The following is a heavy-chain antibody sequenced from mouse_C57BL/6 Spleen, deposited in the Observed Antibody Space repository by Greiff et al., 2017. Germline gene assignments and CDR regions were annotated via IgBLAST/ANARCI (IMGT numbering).Heavy chain of an antibody. CDR2: FNPSSGYT. D-gene: IGHD1-1*02. CDR1: GYTFTSYW. Sequence: QVQLQQSGAELAKPGASVKLSCKASGYTFTSYWMHWVKQRPGQGLEWIGNFNPSSGYTKYNQKFQDKATLTVDKSSSTASMQLSSLSYDDSAVYYCARFGVFSWFAYWGQGTLVTVSA. J-gene: IGHJ3*01. CDR3: ARFGVFSWFAY. V-gene: IGHV1-7*01.